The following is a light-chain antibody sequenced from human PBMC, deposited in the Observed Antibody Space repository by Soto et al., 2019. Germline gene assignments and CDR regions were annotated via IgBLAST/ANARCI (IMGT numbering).Light chain of an antibody. Sequence: EIVLTQSPGTLSLSPGERATLSCRASQSISSYLAWYQQKPGQAPRLLIYDASIRAPGIPARFSGSESGTVFTLTISSLEPEDFAVYYCQQYKDWPPLTFGGGAKVDIK. J-gene: IGKJ4*01. V-gene: IGKV3-11*01. CDR3: QQYKDWPPLT. CDR1: QSISSY. CDR2: DAS.